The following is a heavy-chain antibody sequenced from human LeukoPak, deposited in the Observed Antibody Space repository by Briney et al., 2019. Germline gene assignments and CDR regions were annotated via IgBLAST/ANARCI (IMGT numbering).Heavy chain of an antibody. V-gene: IGHV3-53*01. CDR1: GFTVSSNY. CDR3: ARDVGSFDRGASYFDY. D-gene: IGHD3-10*01. Sequence: GGSLRLSCAVSGFTVSSNYMSWVRQAPGKGLEWVAIIYSGGSTYYADSVKGRFTISRDNSKNTLYLQMSSLRVEDTAVYHCARDVGSFDRGASYFDYWGQGTLVTVSS. J-gene: IGHJ4*02. CDR2: IYSGGST.